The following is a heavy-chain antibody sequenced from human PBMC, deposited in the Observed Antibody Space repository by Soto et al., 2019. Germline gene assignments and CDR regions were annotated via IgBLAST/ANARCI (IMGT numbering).Heavy chain of an antibody. CDR1: GFTFSSYG. Sequence: PGGSLRLSCAASGFTFSSYGMHWVRQAPGKGLEWVAVIWYDGSNKYYADSVKGRSTISRDNSKNTLYLQMDSLRAEDTAVYYCARDFGVVVPYYYGMDVWGQGTTVTVSS. V-gene: IGHV3-33*01. J-gene: IGHJ6*02. CDR2: IWYDGSNK. CDR3: ARDFGVVVPYYYGMDV. D-gene: IGHD2-2*01.